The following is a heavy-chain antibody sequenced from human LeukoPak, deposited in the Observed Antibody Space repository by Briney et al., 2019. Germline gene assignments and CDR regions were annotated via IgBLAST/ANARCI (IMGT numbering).Heavy chain of an antibody. CDR2: ISSSSSTI. CDR1: GFTFSSYS. D-gene: IGHD6-19*01. Sequence: GGSLRLSCAASGFTFSSYSMNWVRQAPGKGLEWVSYISSSSSTIYYADSVKGRFTISRDNAKSSLYLQMNSLRAEDTAVYYCARVPTTPMPVAGTIDGWGQGTLVTVSS. V-gene: IGHV3-48*01. CDR3: ARVPTTPMPVAGTIDG. J-gene: IGHJ4*02.